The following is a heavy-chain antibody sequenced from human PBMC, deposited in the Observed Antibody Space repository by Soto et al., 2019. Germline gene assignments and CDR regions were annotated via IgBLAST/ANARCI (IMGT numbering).Heavy chain of an antibody. J-gene: IGHJ4*02. CDR2: ISSSSSTI. CDR3: ARRCSGGSCYYYFDY. Sequence: GGSLRLSCAASGFTFSSYSMNWVRQAPGKGLEWVSYISSSSSTIYYADSVKGRFTISRDNAKNSLYLQMNSLRDEDTAVYYCARRCSGGSCYYYFDYWGQGTLVTVSS. CDR1: GFTFSSYS. D-gene: IGHD2-15*01. V-gene: IGHV3-48*02.